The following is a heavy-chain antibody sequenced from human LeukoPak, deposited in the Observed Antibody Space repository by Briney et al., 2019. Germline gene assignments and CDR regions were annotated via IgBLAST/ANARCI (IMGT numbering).Heavy chain of an antibody. Sequence: ASVKVSCKASGYTFTSYDINWVRPATAQGREWMGWMNPNSGNTGYAQKFQGRVTMTRNTSISTAYMELSSLRSEDTAVYYCALFMVRGVLDYWGQGTLVTVSS. V-gene: IGHV1-8*01. CDR1: GYTFTSYD. J-gene: IGHJ4*02. D-gene: IGHD3-10*01. CDR2: MNPNSGNT. CDR3: ALFMVRGVLDY.